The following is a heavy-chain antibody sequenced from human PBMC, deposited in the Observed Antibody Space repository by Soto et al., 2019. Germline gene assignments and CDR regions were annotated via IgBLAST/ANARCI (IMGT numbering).Heavy chain of an antibody. CDR3: ARSRYSSSWYRLSY. J-gene: IGHJ4*02. D-gene: IGHD6-13*01. CDR2: IIPIFGTA. Sequence: QVQLVQSGAEVKKPGSSVKVSCKASGGTFSSYAISWVRQAPGQGLEWMGGIIPIFGTANYAQKFQGRVTITADESTSTAYRELSSLRSEDTAVYYCARSRYSSSWYRLSYWGQGSLVTVSS. V-gene: IGHV1-69*12. CDR1: GGTFSSYA.